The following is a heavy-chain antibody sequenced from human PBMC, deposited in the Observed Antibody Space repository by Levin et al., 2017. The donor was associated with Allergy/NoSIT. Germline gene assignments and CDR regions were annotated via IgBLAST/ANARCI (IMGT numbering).Heavy chain of an antibody. CDR1: GFTLSIYS. Sequence: PGGSLRLSCAASGFTLSIYSMNWVRQAPGRGPEWVSSISSDSSYIYYADSVKGRFTISRDNAKNSLYLQMNSLRAEDTALYYCAREAWFDPWGRGTLVIVSS. CDR2: ISSDSSYI. CDR3: AREAWFDP. J-gene: IGHJ5*02. V-gene: IGHV3-21*01.